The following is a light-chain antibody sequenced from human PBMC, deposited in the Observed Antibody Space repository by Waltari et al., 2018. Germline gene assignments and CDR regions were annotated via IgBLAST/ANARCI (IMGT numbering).Light chain of an antibody. V-gene: IGKV1D-12*01. Sequence: DSHMTQPPSSVSASVGDRVTITCRASQRISSWLAWYQQKPGKAPKLLIYAASSLQSGVPSRFSGSGSGTDFTLTISSLQPEDFATYYCQQANSFPITFGQGTRLEIK. CDR1: QRISSW. CDR2: AAS. CDR3: QQANSFPIT. J-gene: IGKJ5*01.